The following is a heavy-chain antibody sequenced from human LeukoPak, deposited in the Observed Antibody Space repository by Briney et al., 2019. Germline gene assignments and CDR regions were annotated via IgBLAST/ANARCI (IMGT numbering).Heavy chain of an antibody. V-gene: IGHV4-59*01. CDR3: ARRTDCGGDCHILEY. J-gene: IGHJ4*02. D-gene: IGHD2-21*02. CDR2: LFYKRGA. Sequence: PSETLSLTCSVSGGSISGYYWSWSRQAPGKGVEWIGNLFYKRGAWYKSSLKSRVTTSVDTSKNELSLTLTSVTAADTAVYYCARRTDCGGDCHILEYWGQGILVTVSS. CDR1: GGSISGYY.